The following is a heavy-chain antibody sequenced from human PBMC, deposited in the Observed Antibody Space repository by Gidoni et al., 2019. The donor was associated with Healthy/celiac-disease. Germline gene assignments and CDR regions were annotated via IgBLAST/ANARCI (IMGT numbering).Heavy chain of an antibody. Sequence: EVQLVESGGGLVQPGRSLRLSCAASGFTCDDYAMHWVRQAPGKGLEWVSGISWNSGSIGYADSVKGRFTISRDNAKNSLYLQMNSLRAEDTALYYCAKDMVGYSYGYPDYCGQGTLVTVSS. V-gene: IGHV3-9*01. J-gene: IGHJ4*02. CDR1: GFTCDDYA. D-gene: IGHD5-18*01. CDR2: ISWNSGSI. CDR3: AKDMVGYSYGYPDY.